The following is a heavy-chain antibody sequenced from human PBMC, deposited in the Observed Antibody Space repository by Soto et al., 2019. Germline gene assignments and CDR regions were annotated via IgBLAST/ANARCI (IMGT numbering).Heavy chain of an antibody. J-gene: IGHJ6*03. CDR3: ARSPYSSSSKYYYYYVDV. D-gene: IGHD6-6*01. Sequence: SETLSLTCTVSGCSISSYYWSWIRQPPGKGLEWIGYIYYSGSTNYNPSLKSRVTISVDTSKNQFSLKLSSVTAADTAVYYCARSPYSSSSKYYYYYVDVWGKGTTVTVSS. CDR1: GCSISSYY. CDR2: IYYSGST. V-gene: IGHV4-59*01.